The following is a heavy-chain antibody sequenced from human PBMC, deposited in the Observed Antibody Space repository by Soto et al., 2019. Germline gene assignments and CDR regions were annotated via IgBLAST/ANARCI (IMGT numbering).Heavy chain of an antibody. J-gene: IGHJ6*03. V-gene: IGHV4-4*02. CDR2: IYHSGST. D-gene: IGHD3-3*01. CDR1: SGSISSSNW. Sequence: PSETLALTCAVSSGSISSSNWGGWVRQPPGKGLEWIGEIYHSGSTNYNPSLKSRVTISVDKSKNQFSLKLSSVTAADTAVYYCARGVDFWSGYEDDPARSYYYYMDVWGKGTTVPVSS. CDR3: ARGVDFWSGYEDDPARSYYYYMDV.